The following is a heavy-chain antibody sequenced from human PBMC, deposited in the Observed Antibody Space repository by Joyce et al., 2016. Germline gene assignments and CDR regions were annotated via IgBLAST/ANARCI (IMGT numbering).Heavy chain of an antibody. Sequence: QVQLVESGGGVVQPGRSLRLSCAASGFTFSSYAMHWVRQDPGKGLEWVTIISYDGSNKYYADSVKGRFTISRDNSKNTLYLQMNSLRAEDTAVFYCARDLGTSGWNFDYWGQGTLVTVSS. CDR1: GFTFSSYA. J-gene: IGHJ4*02. V-gene: IGHV3-30*04. CDR2: ISYDGSNK. D-gene: IGHD6-19*01. CDR3: ARDLGTSGWNFDY.